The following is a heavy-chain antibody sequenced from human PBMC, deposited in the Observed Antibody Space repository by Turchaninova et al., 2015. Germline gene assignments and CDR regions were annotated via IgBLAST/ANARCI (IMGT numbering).Heavy chain of an antibody. V-gene: IGHV3-21*01. CDR3: VSMGY. D-gene: IGHD2-8*01. CDR1: GITFSTYS. J-gene: IGHJ4*02. Sequence: EVQLVDSGGGLVKPGGSLRLSCAADGITFSTYSMNWVRQAPGKGLEWVSSISSTSRYIYYADSVKGRFTISRDNAKNSMYLQMDSLRVEDTAVYYCVSMGYWGQGTLVTVSS. CDR2: ISSTSRYI.